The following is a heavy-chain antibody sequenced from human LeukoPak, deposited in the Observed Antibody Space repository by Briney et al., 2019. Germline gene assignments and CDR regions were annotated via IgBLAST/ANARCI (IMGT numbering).Heavy chain of an antibody. D-gene: IGHD3-22*01. CDR1: GGTFSSYT. CDR3: AASTYYYDSSGYYYVDY. V-gene: IGHV1-69*02. CDR2: IIPILGIA. J-gene: IGHJ4*02. Sequence: ASVKVSCKASGGTFSSYTISWVRQAPGQGLEWMGRIIPILGIANYAQKFQGGVTITADKSTSTAYMELSSLRSEDTAVYYCAASTYYYDSSGYYYVDYWGQGTLVTVSS.